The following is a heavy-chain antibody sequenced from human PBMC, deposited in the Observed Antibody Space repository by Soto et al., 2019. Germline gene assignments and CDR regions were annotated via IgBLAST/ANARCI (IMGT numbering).Heavy chain of an antibody. J-gene: IGHJ6*02. Sequence: QVQLQQSGPGLVKPSETLSLTCSVSSGPTSSHNWGWIRQTPGRGLEWIGYVYSTGGTSYNPSLNTRLTISADTPTNHISLPRTSVTAADTAVYYCVRRGIGNLHGLVDVWGQGTTVRVSS. CDR2: VYSTGGT. V-gene: IGHV4-59*08. CDR1: SGPTSSHN. CDR3: VRRGIGNLHGLVDV. D-gene: IGHD3-16*01.